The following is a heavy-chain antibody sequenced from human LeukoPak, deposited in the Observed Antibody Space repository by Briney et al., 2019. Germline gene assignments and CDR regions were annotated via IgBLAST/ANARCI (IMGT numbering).Heavy chain of an antibody. J-gene: IGHJ4*02. CDR1: GFTFSSSA. V-gene: IGHV3-23*01. D-gene: IGHD4-17*01. Sequence: AGGSLRLSCAASGFTFSSSAMSWVRQAPGKGLEWVSAISNNGGYTYYADSVQGRFTISRDNSKSTLCLQMNSLRAEDTAVYYCARASNYGDYYFDYWGQGTLVTVSS. CDR2: ISNNGGYT. CDR3: ARASNYGDYYFDY.